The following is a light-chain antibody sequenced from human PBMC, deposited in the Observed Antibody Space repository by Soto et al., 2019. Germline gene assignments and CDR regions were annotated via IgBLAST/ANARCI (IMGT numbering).Light chain of an antibody. CDR3: QQYNSYSEA. CDR1: QTISSW. J-gene: IGKJ1*01. CDR2: KAS. V-gene: IGKV1-5*03. Sequence: DIQMTQSPSTLSGSVGDRVTITCRACQTISSWLAWYQQKPGKAPKLLIYKASTLKSGVPSRFSGSGSGTEFTLTISSLQPDDFETYYCQQYNSYSEAFGQGTKVDIK.